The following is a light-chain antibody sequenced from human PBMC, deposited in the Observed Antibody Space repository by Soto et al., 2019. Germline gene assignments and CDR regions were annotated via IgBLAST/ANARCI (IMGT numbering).Light chain of an antibody. Sequence: EIQRTQSPSTLSASVGYRVTITGLASQSLSIWLAWYQQKPGKAPKLLIYDASSLESGVPSRFSGSGSGTEFTLTISSLQPDDFATYYCQQYNSYSSWTFGQGTKVAI. CDR3: QQYNSYSSWT. J-gene: IGKJ1*01. CDR2: DAS. V-gene: IGKV1-5*01. CDR1: QSLSIW.